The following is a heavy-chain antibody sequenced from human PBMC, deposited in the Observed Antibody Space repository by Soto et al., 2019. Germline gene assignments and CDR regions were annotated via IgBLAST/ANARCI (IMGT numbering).Heavy chain of an antibody. CDR1: GFTFGSYA. Sequence: PXXSLRLSCAASGFTFGSYAVRWVLQAPGKGLEWVSAISGSGGSTYYADSVKGRFTISRDNSKNTLYLQMNSLRAEDTAVYYCASTTPGYSYGTSFDYWGQGTLVTVSS. J-gene: IGHJ4*02. CDR3: ASTTPGYSYGTSFDY. CDR2: ISGSGGST. D-gene: IGHD5-18*01. V-gene: IGHV3-23*01.